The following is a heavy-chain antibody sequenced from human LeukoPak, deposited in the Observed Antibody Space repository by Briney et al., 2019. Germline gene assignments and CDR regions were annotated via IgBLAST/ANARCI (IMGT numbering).Heavy chain of an antibody. D-gene: IGHD5-24*01. J-gene: IGHJ4*02. CDR3: ALMRDGYTQ. CDR1: GFTFSNYG. CDR2: IRHDGSHK. V-gene: IGHV3-30*02. Sequence: GGSLRLSCAASGFTFSNYGMHWVRQAPGKGLEWVTFIRHDGSHKSYADSVKGRFTISRDNSKNTLYLQMNNLRAEDTAVYYWALMRDGYTQWGQGTLVTVSS.